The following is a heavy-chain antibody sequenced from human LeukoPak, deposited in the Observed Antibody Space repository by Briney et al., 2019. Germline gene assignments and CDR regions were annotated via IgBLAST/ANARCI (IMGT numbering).Heavy chain of an antibody. J-gene: IGHJ4*02. CDR2: INPSGGST. D-gene: IGHD3-3*01. CDR1: GYTFTSYY. V-gene: IGHV1-46*03. CDR3: ARGTYYDFWSGPDGLFDY. Sequence: ASVKVSCKASGYTFTSYYMHWVRQAPGQGLEWMGIINPSGGSTSYAQKFQGRVTMTRDTSTSTVYMELSSLRSEDTAVYYCARGTYYDFWSGPDGLFDYWGQGTLVTVSS.